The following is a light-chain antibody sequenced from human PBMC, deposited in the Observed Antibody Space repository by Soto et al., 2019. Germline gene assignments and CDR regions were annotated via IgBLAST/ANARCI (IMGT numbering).Light chain of an antibody. Sequence: EIVMTQSPATLSVSPGERATLSCRASQSVSSNLAWYQQKPGQAPRLLIYGASTRATGIPARFSGSGSGTEFTLTISSLQSEDVAVYYCQQFYTTSYTFGQGTRVEIK. CDR3: QQFYTTSYT. CDR1: QSVSSN. CDR2: GAS. V-gene: IGKV3D-15*01. J-gene: IGKJ2*01.